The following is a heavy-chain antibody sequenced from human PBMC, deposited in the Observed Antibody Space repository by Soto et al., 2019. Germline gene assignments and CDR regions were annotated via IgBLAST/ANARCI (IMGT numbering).Heavy chain of an antibody. CDR3: ARGRGYCSGGSCQMEFDY. CDR2: IHNSGST. J-gene: IGHJ4*02. D-gene: IGHD2-15*01. V-gene: IGHV4-59*01. Sequence: SETLSLTCTVSGGSISNYYWNWIRQPPGKGLEWIGYIHNSGSTNDNPSLKSRVTISVDTSKNQFSLKLSSVTAADTAVYYCARGRGYCSGGSCQMEFDYWGQGTPVTVSS. CDR1: GGSISNYY.